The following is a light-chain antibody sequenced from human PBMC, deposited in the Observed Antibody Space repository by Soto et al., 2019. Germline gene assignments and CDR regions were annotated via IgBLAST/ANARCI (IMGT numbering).Light chain of an antibody. CDR1: QSVSSN. CDR3: QQYDSYST. J-gene: IGKJ1*01. CDR2: GAS. Sequence: IVMTQPPSTLSVSPGERATLSCRASQSVSSNLAWYQQKPGQAPRLLIYGASTRATGIPARFSGSGSGTEFTLTISSLQSDDFATYYCQQYDSYSTFGQGTKVDIK. V-gene: IGKV3-15*01.